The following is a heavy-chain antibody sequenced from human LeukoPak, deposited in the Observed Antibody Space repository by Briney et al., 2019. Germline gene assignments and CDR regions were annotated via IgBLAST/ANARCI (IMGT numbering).Heavy chain of an antibody. V-gene: IGHV3-7*01. CDR3: ARDFWFGEFTH. CDR2: IKQDGSEI. J-gene: IGHJ4*02. Sequence: PGGSLRLSCAASGFTFSSYWMSWVRQAPGKGLEWVANIKQDGSEIHYVDSVQGRFTISRDNARNSLYLQMNSLRAEDTAVYYCARDFWFGEFTHWGQGTLVTVSS. D-gene: IGHD3-10*01. CDR1: GFTFSSYW.